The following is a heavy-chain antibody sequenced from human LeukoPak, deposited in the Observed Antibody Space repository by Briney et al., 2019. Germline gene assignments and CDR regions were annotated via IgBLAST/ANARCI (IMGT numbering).Heavy chain of an antibody. D-gene: IGHD3-3*01. V-gene: IGHV3-48*04. CDR2: ISSSSTI. J-gene: IGHJ4*02. CDR1: GFTFSSYS. CDR3: ARGAWRGYDFWSGQIDY. Sequence: GGSLRLSCAASGFTFSSYSMNWVRQAPGKGLEWVSYISSSSTIYYADSVKGRFTISRSNAKNSLYLQMNSRRAEDRAVYYCARGAWRGYDFWSGQIDYWGEGTLVTVSS.